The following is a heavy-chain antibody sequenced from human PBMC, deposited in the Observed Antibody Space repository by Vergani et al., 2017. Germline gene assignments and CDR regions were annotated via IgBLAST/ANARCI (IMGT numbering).Heavy chain of an antibody. CDR3: ARXLSAYEDKTVPAAISQREYYFDY. J-gene: IGHJ4*02. V-gene: IGHV3-21*01. D-gene: IGHD2-2*02. CDR2: ISSSSSYI. Sequence: EVQLVESGGGLVKPGGSLRLSCAASGFTFSSYSMNWVRQAPGKGLGWVSSISSSSSYIYYADSVKGRFTISRDNAKNSLYLQMNSLRAEDTAVYYCARXLSAYEDKTVPAAISQREYYFDYWGQGTLVTVSS. CDR1: GFTFSSYS.